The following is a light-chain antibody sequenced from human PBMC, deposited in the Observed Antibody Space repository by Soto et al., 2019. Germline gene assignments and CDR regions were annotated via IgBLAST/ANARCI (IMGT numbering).Light chain of an antibody. Sequence: TLLTQPLGTLSLSTEERATLSCRASQSVSNNYLAWYQQKPGQAPRLLIYGASNRATDIADRFSGSGSGTDFTLAISGVEPEDFAVYYSQQFANSPRKFGHGTKVDIK. CDR1: QSVSNNY. CDR2: GAS. CDR3: QQFANSPRK. V-gene: IGKV3-20*01. J-gene: IGKJ1*01.